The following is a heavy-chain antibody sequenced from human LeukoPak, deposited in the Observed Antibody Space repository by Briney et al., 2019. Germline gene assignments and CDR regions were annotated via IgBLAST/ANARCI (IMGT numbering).Heavy chain of an antibody. J-gene: IGHJ4*02. CDR3: ARGIQLWSYFDY. V-gene: IGHV3-64*01. Sequence: GGSLRLSCAASGFTFSSYAMHWVRQAPGKGLEYVSAISSNGGSTYYANSVKGRFTISRDNSKNTLYLQTGSLRAEDMAVYYCARGIQLWSYFDYWGQGTLVTVSS. CDR2: ISSNGGST. D-gene: IGHD5-18*01. CDR1: GFTFSSYA.